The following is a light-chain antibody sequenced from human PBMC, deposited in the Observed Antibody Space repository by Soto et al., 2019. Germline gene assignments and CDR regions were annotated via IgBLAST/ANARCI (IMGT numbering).Light chain of an antibody. V-gene: IGKV3-20*01. CDR3: QQYGGSPIT. CDR1: QSVTTR. CDR2: GAS. J-gene: IGKJ5*01. Sequence: IVLTQSPGTLSLSPGERVTLSCRASQSVTTRLAWYHHKPGQAPTLIMSGASNRASGVPVRFSGSGSGTDFNLTITRLEPEDVALYYCQQYGGSPITFGLGTRLEIK.